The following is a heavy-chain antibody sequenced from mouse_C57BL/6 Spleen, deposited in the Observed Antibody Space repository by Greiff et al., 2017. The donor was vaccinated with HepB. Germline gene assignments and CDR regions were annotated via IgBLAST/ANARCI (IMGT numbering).Heavy chain of an antibody. J-gene: IGHJ1*03. V-gene: IGHV1-55*01. D-gene: IGHD1-1*01. CDR3: ARTDYGSSYDWYFDV. CDR1: GYTFTSYW. Sequence: QVQLQQPGAELVKPGASVKMSCKASGYTFTSYWITWVKQRPGQGLEWIGDIYPGSGSTNYNEKFKSKATLTVDTSSSTAYMQLSSLTSEDSAVYYCARTDYGSSYDWYFDVGGTGTTVTVSS. CDR2: IYPGSGST.